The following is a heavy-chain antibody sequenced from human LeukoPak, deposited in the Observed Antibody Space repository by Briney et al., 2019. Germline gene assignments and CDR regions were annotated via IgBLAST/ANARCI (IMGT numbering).Heavy chain of an antibody. CDR1: GGSFSGYY. V-gene: IGHV4-34*01. Sequence: PSETLSLTCAVYGGSFSGYYWSWIRQPPGKGLEWIGEINYSGSTNYNPSLKSRVTISVDTSKNQFSLKLSSVTAADTAVYYCASVLRSTSYYYYYGMDVWGQGTTVTVSS. J-gene: IGHJ6*02. CDR3: ASVLRSTSYYYYYGMDV. D-gene: IGHD4-17*01. CDR2: INYSGST.